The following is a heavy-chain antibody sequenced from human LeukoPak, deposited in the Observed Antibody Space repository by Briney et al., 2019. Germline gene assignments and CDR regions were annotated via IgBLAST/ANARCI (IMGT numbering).Heavy chain of an antibody. V-gene: IGHV1-2*02. D-gene: IGHD3-22*01. J-gene: IGHJ3*02. CDR2: INPNSGGT. Sequence: ASVKVSCKASGYTFTGYYMHWVRQAPGQGLEWMGWINPNSGGTNYAQKFQGRVTMTRDTSSSTAYMELSRLISDDTAVYYCAREHSSGYYFDAFDIWGQGTMVTVYS. CDR1: GYTFTGYY. CDR3: AREHSSGYYFDAFDI.